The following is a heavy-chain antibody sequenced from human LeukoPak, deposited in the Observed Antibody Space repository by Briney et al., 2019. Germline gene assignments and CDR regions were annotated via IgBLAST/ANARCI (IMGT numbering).Heavy chain of an antibody. V-gene: IGHV1-2*02. CDR2: INPNSGGT. Sequence: GASVKVSCKASGYTFTGYYMHWVRQAPGQGLEWMGWINPNSGGTNYAQKFQGRVTMTRDTSISTAYMELSSLRSEDTAVYYCARDYRRQVHWFDPWGQGTLVTVSS. D-gene: IGHD3-16*02. J-gene: IGHJ5*02. CDR1: GYTFTGYY. CDR3: ARDYRRQVHWFDP.